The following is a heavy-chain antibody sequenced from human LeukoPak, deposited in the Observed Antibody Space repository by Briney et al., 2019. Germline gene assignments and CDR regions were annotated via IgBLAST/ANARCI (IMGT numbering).Heavy chain of an antibody. CDR1: GYTFTSNY. CDR2: ISAYNGNT. Sequence: ASVKVSCKASGYTFTSNYIHWVRQAPGQGLEWMGWISAYNGNTNYAQKLQGRVTMTTDTSTSTAYMELRSLRSDDTAVYYCASQADFWSGIDYWGQGTLVTVSS. V-gene: IGHV1-18*04. J-gene: IGHJ4*02. CDR3: ASQADFWSGIDY. D-gene: IGHD3-3*01.